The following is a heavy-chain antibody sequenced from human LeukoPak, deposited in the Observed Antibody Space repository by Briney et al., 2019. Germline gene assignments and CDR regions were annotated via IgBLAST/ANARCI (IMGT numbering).Heavy chain of an antibody. V-gene: IGHV4-59*01. CDR2: IYYSGST. D-gene: IGHD3-3*01. Sequence: SETLSLTCTVSGGSISSYYWSWIRQPPGKGLEWIGYIYYSGSTNYNPSLKSRVTISVDTAKNQFSLKLSSVTAADTAVYYCASSNDFWSGRLDYWGQGTLVTVSS. CDR1: GGSISSYY. CDR3: ASSNDFWSGRLDY. J-gene: IGHJ4*02.